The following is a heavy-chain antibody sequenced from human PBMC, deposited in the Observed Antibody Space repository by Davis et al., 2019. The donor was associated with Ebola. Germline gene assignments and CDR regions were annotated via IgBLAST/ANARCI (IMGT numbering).Heavy chain of an antibody. CDR3: AKTEKPMEQYFEY. V-gene: IGHV3-30*18. D-gene: IGHD3-10*01. J-gene: IGHJ4*02. CDR2: ISYDGSNK. CDR1: GFTFSSYG. Sequence: GSLRLSCAASGFTFSSYGMHWVRQAPGKGLEWVAVISYDGSNKYYADSVKGRFTISRDNSKNTLYLQMNSLRSEDTAVYFCAKTEKPMEQYFEYWGQGALVTVSS.